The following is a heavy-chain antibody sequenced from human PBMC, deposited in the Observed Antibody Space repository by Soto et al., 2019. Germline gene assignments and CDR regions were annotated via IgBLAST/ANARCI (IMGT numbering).Heavy chain of an antibody. V-gene: IGHV3-7*04. D-gene: IGHD3-10*01. J-gene: IGHJ6*03. CDR1: GFTFSSYW. Sequence: GGSLRLSCAASGFTFSSYWMSWVRQAPGKGLEWVANIKQDGSEKYYVDSVKGRFTISRDNAKNSLYLQMNSLRAEDTAVYYCARVGGSGSSYYYYYYMDVWGKGTTVTVSS. CDR2: IKQDGSEK. CDR3: ARVGGSGSSYYYYYYMDV.